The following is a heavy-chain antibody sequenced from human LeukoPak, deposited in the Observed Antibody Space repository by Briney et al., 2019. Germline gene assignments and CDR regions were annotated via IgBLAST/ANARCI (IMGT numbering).Heavy chain of an antibody. CDR2: IIPILGIA. D-gene: IGHD4-11*01. CDR3: ARGRTTVTAYYYYYMDV. CDR1: GGTFSSYT. J-gene: IGHJ6*03. Sequence: SVKVSCKASGGTFSSYTISLVRQAPGQGLEWMGRIIPILGIANYAQKFQGRVTITADKSTSTAYMGLSSLRSEDTAVYYCARGRTTVTAYYYYYMDVWGKGTTVTVSS. V-gene: IGHV1-69*10.